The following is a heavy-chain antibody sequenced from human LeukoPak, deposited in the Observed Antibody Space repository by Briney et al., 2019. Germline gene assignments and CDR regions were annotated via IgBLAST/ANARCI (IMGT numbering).Heavy chain of an antibody. CDR1: GFIFSSYE. J-gene: IGHJ4*02. Sequence: GGSLRLSCAASGFIFSSYEMNWVRQAPGKGLEWLSYISGSGDTIYYAESVKGRFTISRDNAQNSLYLQMNSLRAEDTAVYYCVSAYGGLLDHWGQGTLVTVSS. CDR2: ISGSGDTI. CDR3: VSAYGGLLDH. D-gene: IGHD3-16*01. V-gene: IGHV3-48*03.